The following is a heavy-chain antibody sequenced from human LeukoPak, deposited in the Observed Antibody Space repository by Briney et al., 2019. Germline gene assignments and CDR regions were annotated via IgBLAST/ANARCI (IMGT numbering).Heavy chain of an antibody. CDR3: AKDGDIVVVVAATHFDY. CDR2: ISSSGSTI. J-gene: IGHJ4*02. V-gene: IGHV3-48*03. CDR1: GFTFSSYE. Sequence: GGSLRLSCAASGFTFSSYEMNWVRQAPGKGLEWVSYISSSGSTIYYADSVKGRFTISRDNAKNSLYLQMNSLRAEDTAVYYCAKDGDIVVVVAATHFDYWGQGTLVTVSS. D-gene: IGHD2-15*01.